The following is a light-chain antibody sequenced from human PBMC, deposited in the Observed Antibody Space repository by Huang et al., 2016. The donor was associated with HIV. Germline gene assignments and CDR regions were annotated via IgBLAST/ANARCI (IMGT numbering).Light chain of an antibody. V-gene: IGKV4-1*01. CDR2: WAS. Sequence: DIVMTQSPDSLAVSLGERATINCKSSQTVLYSSNNKNYVAWYQQKPGQPPKLLIYWASTRESGVPDRFSGSGSGTDFTLTISSLQAEDVALYYCQQYHTTPLTFGGGTKVEIK. CDR3: QQYHTTPLT. CDR1: QTVLYSSNNKNY. J-gene: IGKJ4*01.